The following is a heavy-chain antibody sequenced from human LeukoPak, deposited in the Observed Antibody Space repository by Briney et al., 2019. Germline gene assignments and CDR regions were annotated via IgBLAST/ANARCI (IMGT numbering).Heavy chain of an antibody. D-gene: IGHD2-15*01. V-gene: IGHV4-39*07. CDR1: GGSISSSSYY. CDR3: ASDSGATLDY. Sequence: PSETLSLTCTVSGGSISSSSYYWGWIRQPPGKGLEWIGSIYYSGSTYYNPSLKSRVTISVDTSKNQFSLKLSSVTAADTAVYYCASDSGATLDYWGQGTLVTVSS. CDR2: IYYSGST. J-gene: IGHJ4*02.